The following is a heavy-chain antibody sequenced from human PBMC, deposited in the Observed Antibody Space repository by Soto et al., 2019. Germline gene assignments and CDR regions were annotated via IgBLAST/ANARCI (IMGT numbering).Heavy chain of an antibody. CDR2: INAGNGNT. V-gene: IGHV1-3*05. J-gene: IGHJ4*02. Sequence: QVQLVQSGAEEKKPGASVKVSCKASGYTFTSYAMHWVRQAPGQRLEWMGWINAGNGNTKYSQKFQGRVTITRDTSASTAYMELSSLRSDDTAVYYCARVGGWDVPDYWGQGTLGTVSS. CDR3: ARVGGWDVPDY. CDR1: GYTFTSYA. D-gene: IGHD6-19*01.